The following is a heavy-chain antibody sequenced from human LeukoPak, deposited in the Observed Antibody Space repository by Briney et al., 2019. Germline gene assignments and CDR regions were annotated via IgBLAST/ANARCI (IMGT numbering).Heavy chain of an antibody. D-gene: IGHD2-15*01. J-gene: IGHJ4*02. CDR3: ARDCATDIVVVVAAKTPPDY. V-gene: IGHV3-21*01. CDR1: GFTFSSYS. Sequence: PGGSLRLSCAASGFTFSSYSMNWVRQAPGKGLEWVSSISSSSSYIYYADSVKGRFTISRDNAKNSLYLQMNSLRAEDTAVYYCARDCATDIVVVVAAKTPPDYWGQGTLVTVSS. CDR2: ISSSSSYI.